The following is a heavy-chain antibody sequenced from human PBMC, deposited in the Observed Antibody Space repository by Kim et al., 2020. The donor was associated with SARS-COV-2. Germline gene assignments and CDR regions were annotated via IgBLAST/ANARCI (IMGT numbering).Heavy chain of an antibody. J-gene: IGHJ6*02. Sequence: GGSLRLSCAASGFTFSNYGIHWVRQAPGKGLEWVGVTSFDGSKKYYADSVKGRFTISRDNSKKTVFLQMNSLRAEDTALYYCAKDCYVSGTYYIHTYYYGMDIWGQGTTVSVSS. V-gene: IGHV3-30*18. CDR1: GFTFSNYG. CDR2: TSFDGSKK. D-gene: IGHD3-10*01. CDR3: AKDCYVSGTYYIHTYYYGMDI.